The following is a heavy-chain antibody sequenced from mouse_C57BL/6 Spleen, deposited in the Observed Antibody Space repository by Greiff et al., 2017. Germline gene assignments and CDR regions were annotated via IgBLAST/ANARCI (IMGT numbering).Heavy chain of an antibody. V-gene: IGHV1-69*01. D-gene: IGHD1-2*01. CDR1: GYTFTSYW. CDR3: ARWYYGGWYFDV. J-gene: IGHJ1*03. CDR2: IDPSDSYT. Sequence: VKLQQPGAELVMPGASVKLSCKASGYTFTSYWMHWVKQRPGQGLEWIGEIDPSDSYTNYNQKFKGKSTLTVDKSSSTAYMQLSSLTSEDSAVYYCARWYYGGWYFDVWGTGTTVTVSS.